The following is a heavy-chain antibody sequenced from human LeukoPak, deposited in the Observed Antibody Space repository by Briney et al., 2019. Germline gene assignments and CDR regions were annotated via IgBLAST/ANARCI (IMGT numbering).Heavy chain of an antibody. J-gene: IGHJ4*02. D-gene: IGHD2-2*01. V-gene: IGHV1-69*01. CDR2: IIPIFGTA. CDR1: GGTFSSYA. Sequence: ASVKVSCKASGGTFSSYAINWVRQAPGQGLEWMGGIIPIFGTANYAQKFQDRVTITADESTITAYMELSSLRSEDTAIYYCASRLYCSNTRCRNFPFAYWGQGTLVTVSS. CDR3: ASRLYCSNTRCRNFPFAY.